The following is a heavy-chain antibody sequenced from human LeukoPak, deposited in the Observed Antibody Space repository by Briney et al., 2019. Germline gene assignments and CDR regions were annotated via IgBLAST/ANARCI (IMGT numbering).Heavy chain of an antibody. CDR1: GGSISSYY. D-gene: IGHD1-26*01. V-gene: IGHV4-4*07. CDR3: ARDGDYSGSYSIDY. J-gene: IGHJ4*02. Sequence: PSETLSLTCTVSGGSISSYYWSWIRQPAGKGLEWIGRIYTSGSTNYNPSLKSRVTMSVDTSKNQFSPKLSSVTAADTAVYYCARDGDYSGSYSIDYWGQGTLVTVSS. CDR2: IYTSGST.